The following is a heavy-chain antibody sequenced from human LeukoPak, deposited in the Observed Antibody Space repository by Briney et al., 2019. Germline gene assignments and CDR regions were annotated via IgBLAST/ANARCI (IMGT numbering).Heavy chain of an antibody. CDR2: IIPILGIA. J-gene: IGHJ4*02. D-gene: IGHD4-17*01. CDR1: GGTFSSYA. V-gene: IGHV1-69*04. Sequence: SVKVSCKASGGTFSSYAISWVRQAPGQGLEWMGRIIPILGIANYAQKFQGRVTITADKSTSTAYMELSSLRSEDMAVYYCARDSTVTTFGYWGQGTLVTVSS. CDR3: ARDSTVTTFGY.